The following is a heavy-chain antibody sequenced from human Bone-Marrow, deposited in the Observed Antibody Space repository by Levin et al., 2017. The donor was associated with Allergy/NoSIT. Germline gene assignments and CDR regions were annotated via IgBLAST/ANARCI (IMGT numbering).Heavy chain of an antibody. V-gene: IGHV4-39*07. D-gene: IGHD2-2*01. Sequence: SETLSLTCTVSGGSISSSSYYWGWIRQPPGKGLEWIGSIYDSGSTYYNASLKSRVTISVDTSKNQFSLKLSSVTAADTAVYYCARELVVPAAMIRWFDPWGQGTLVTVSS. J-gene: IGHJ5*02. CDR1: GGSISSSSYY. CDR2: IYDSGST. CDR3: ARELVVPAAMIRWFDP.